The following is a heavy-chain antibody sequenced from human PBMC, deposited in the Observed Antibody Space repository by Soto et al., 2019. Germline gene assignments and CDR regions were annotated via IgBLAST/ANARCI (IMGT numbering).Heavy chain of an antibody. CDR1: GFIFSSYA. CDR3: ARTGLLHGMDV. CDR2: ISYDGSNK. J-gene: IGHJ6*02. V-gene: IGHV3-30-3*01. D-gene: IGHD2-15*01. Sequence: GGSLRLSCAASGFIFSSYAMHWVRQAPGKGLEWVAVISYDGSNKYYADSVKGRFTISRDNSKNTLYLQMNSLRAEDTAVYYCARTGLLHGMDVWGQGTTVTVSS.